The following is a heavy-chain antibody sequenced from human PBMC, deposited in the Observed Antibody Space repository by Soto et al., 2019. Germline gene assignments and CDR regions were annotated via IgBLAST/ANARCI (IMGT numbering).Heavy chain of an antibody. Sequence: GESLKISCKASGYDFTSYWIGWVRQKPGKGLEWMAMIYPGDSDTRDSPSFQGQVTISADKSISTAYLQWSSLKASDTAMYYCARHTRSNWNDEFFYYYYGMDVWGQGTTVTVSS. V-gene: IGHV5-51*01. CDR2: IYPGDSDT. CDR3: ARHTRSNWNDEFFYYYYGMDV. D-gene: IGHD1-1*01. J-gene: IGHJ6*02. CDR1: GYDFTSYW.